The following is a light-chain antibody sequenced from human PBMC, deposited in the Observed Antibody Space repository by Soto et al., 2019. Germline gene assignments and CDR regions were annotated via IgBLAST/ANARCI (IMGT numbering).Light chain of an antibody. Sequence: EIVMTQSPDTLSVSPGESATLSCRASQSVSRNLAWYQHKPGQAPRLLIYGASTRATGIPARFSGSGSGTEFTLTISSLQSEDFAVYYCQQYNNWPPLTFGPGTKVDIK. J-gene: IGKJ3*01. CDR3: QQYNNWPPLT. CDR2: GAS. V-gene: IGKV3-15*01. CDR1: QSVSRN.